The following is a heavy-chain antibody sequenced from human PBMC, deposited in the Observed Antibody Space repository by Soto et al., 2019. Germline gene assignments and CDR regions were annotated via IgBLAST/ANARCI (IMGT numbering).Heavy chain of an antibody. D-gene: IGHD6-19*01. J-gene: IGHJ5*02. Sequence: ASVKVSCKVSGYTLTELSMHWVRQAPGKGLEWMGGFDPEDGETIYAQKFQGRVTMTEDTSTDTAYMELSSLRSEDTAVYYCARIPISSGHWGWWFDPWGQGTLVTVSS. CDR2: FDPEDGET. V-gene: IGHV1-24*01. CDR1: GYTLTELS. CDR3: ARIPISSGHWGWWFDP.